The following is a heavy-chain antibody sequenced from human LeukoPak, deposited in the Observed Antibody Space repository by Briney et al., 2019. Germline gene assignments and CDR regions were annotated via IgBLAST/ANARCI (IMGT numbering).Heavy chain of an antibody. D-gene: IGHD3-9*01. Sequence: GGSLRLSCAASGFTFSNFGMHWVRQAPGKGLEWVAFIRYDGSNKYYADSVKGRFTISRDNSKNTLYLQMNSLRAEDTAVYYCAKSFDDILTSYYYYMDVWGKGTTVTISS. CDR1: GFTFSNFG. V-gene: IGHV3-30*02. CDR2: IRYDGSNK. J-gene: IGHJ6*03. CDR3: AKSFDDILTSYYYYMDV.